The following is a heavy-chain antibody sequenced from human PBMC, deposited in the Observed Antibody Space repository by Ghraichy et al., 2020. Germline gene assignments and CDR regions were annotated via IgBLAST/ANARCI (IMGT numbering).Heavy chain of an antibody. CDR2: INHSGST. CDR3: ARERYYYDSSGYYHQYYYYGMDV. Sequence: SETLSLTCAVYGGSFSGYYWSWIRQPPGKGLEWIGEINHSGSTNYNPSLKSRVTISVDTSKNQFSLKLSSVTAADTAVYYCARERYYYDSSGYYHQYYYYGMDVWGQGTTVTVSS. J-gene: IGHJ6*02. V-gene: IGHV4-34*01. D-gene: IGHD3-22*01. CDR1: GGSFSGYY.